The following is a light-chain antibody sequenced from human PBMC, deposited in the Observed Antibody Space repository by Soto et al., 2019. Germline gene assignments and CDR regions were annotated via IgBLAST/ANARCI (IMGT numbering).Light chain of an antibody. CDR1: RDDIGAYDY. V-gene: IGLV2-14*01. J-gene: IGLJ2*01. CDR3: NSYTNSRAVV. Sequence: QSALTQPASVSGSPGRSITISCAGTRDDIGAYDYVSWYQQHPGNAPKLLVYEVTNRPSGVSDRFSGSKSGNTASLTISGLQAEDEADYYCNSYTNSRAVVFGGGTKVTVL. CDR2: EVT.